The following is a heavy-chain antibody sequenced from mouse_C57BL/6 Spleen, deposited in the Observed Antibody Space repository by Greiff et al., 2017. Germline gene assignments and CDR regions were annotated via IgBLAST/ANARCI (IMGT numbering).Heavy chain of an antibody. V-gene: IGHV1-69*01. J-gene: IGHJ4*01. CDR3: ARGDMTGTYAMDY. CDR2: IDPSDSYT. CDR1: GYTFTSYW. Sequence: VQLQQPGAELVMPGASVKLSCKASGYTFTSYWMHWVKQRPGQGLEWIGEIDPSDSYTNYNQKFKGKSTLTVDKSSSTAYMQLSSLTSEDSAVYYCARGDMTGTYAMDYWGQGTSVTVSS. D-gene: IGHD4-1*01.